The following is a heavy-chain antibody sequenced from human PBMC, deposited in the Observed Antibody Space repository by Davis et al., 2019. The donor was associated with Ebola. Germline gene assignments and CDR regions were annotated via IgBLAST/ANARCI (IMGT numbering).Heavy chain of an antibody. Sequence: SETLSLTCTVSGGSISSSSYYWGWIRQPPGKGLEWIGSIYYSGSTYYNPSLKSRVTISVDTSKNQFSLKLSSVTAADTAVYYCARHVRELLFNWFEPWGQGTLVTVSS. CDR1: GGSISSSSYY. CDR3: ARHVRELLFNWFEP. V-gene: IGHV4-39*01. D-gene: IGHD1-26*01. J-gene: IGHJ5*02. CDR2: IYYSGST.